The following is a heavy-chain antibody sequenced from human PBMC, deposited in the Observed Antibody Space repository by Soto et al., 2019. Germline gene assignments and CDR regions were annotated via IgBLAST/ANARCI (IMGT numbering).Heavy chain of an antibody. CDR3: AKDSRRIVVGYGMDA. D-gene: IGHD2-15*01. Sequence: EVQLLESGGGLVQPGGSLRLSCAASGFTFSSYAMSWVRQAPGKGLEWVSAISGSGGSTYYADSVKGRFTISRDNSKNTLYLQMNSLRAADTAVYYCAKDSRRIVVGYGMDAWGQGTTVTVSS. CDR2: ISGSGGST. V-gene: IGHV3-23*01. J-gene: IGHJ6*02. CDR1: GFTFSSYA.